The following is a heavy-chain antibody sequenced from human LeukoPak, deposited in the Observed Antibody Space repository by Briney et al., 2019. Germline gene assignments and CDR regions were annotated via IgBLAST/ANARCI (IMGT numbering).Heavy chain of an antibody. Sequence: SVKVSCKASGGTFSSYAISWVRQAPGQGLEWMGGIIPIFGTANYAQKSQGRVTITTDESTSTAYMELSSLRSEDTAVYYCARTVRGYSYGSLVYWGQGTLVTVSS. J-gene: IGHJ4*02. D-gene: IGHD5-18*01. CDR2: IIPIFGTA. CDR1: GGTFSSYA. V-gene: IGHV1-69*05. CDR3: ARTVRGYSYGSLVY.